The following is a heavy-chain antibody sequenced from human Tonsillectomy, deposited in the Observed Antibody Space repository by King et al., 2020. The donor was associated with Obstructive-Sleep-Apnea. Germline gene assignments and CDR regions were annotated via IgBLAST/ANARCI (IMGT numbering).Heavy chain of an antibody. J-gene: IGHJ5*01. Sequence: VQLVESGAEVKKPGESLRISCKGSGYSFTAYWISWVRQMPGKGLEWMGRIDPSDSYTNYSPSFQGHVTISADKSISTAYMQWSSLKASDTAMYYCARHERRWFHPEYWFDPWGQGTRVIVSS. CDR1: GYSFTAYW. V-gene: IGHV5-10-1*03. CDR2: IDPSDSYT. CDR3: ARHERRWFHPEYWFDP. D-gene: IGHD4-23*01.